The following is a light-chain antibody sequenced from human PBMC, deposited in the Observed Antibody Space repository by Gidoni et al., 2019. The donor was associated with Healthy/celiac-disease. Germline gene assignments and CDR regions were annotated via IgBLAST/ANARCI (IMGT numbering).Light chain of an antibody. CDR1: DIASKS. Sequence: SYVLTQPPSEAVAPGQTATVTCGGDDIASKSVHWYHQKTGQAPVLVVYDDKDRPSGIPDRFSGSNSGNTATLTITRIEPGDEADYYCQVWDSLTDHYVFGGGTKVTVL. CDR2: DDK. J-gene: IGLJ1*01. V-gene: IGLV3-21*02. CDR3: QVWDSLTDHYV.